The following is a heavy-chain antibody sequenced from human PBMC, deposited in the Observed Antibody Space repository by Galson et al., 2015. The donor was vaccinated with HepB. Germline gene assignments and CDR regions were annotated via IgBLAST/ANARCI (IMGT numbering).Heavy chain of an antibody. D-gene: IGHD3-3*02. CDR2: ISGSGGST. CDR3: AKATHFWSGYPDY. CDR1: GFTFSSYA. J-gene: IGHJ4*02. Sequence: SLRLSCAASGFTFSSYAMSWVRQAPGKGLEWVSAISGSGGSTYYADSVKGRFTIPRDNSKNTLHLQMNSLRAEDTAVSYCAKATHFWSGYPDYWGQGTLVTVSA. V-gene: IGHV3-23*01.